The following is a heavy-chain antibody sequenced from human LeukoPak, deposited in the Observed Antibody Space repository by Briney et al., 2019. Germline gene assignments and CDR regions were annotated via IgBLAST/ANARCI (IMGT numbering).Heavy chain of an antibody. CDR2: INSDGSST. D-gene: IGHD3-22*01. V-gene: IGHV3-74*01. CDR3: ARDALGNYDTSGYLGY. J-gene: IGHJ4*02. CDR1: GFTFSGSW. Sequence: GGSLRLSCAASGFTFSGSWMHWVRQTPGKGLLWVSRINSDGSSTNYADFVKGRFTISRDNAKNTLFLQMNSLRAEDTAVYYCARDALGNYDTSGYLGYWGQGTLVTVSS.